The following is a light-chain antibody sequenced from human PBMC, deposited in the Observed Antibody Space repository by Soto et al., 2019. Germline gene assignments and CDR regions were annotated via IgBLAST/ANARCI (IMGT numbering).Light chain of an antibody. J-gene: IGKJ1*01. CDR3: QQRSTWPQT. CDR2: ESS. Sequence: EIVLTQSPATLSLSPGERATLSCRASQSVDNYLDWYQQKPGQAPRLLIYESSNRATGIPARFSGSGSGTGFSLTISSLEPEDFAVYYCQQRSTWPQTFGQGTKV. V-gene: IGKV3-11*01. CDR1: QSVDNY.